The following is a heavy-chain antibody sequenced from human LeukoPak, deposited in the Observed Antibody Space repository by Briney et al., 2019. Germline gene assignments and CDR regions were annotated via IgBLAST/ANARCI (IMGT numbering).Heavy chain of an antibody. CDR1: GYTFTTYS. V-gene: IGHV1-46*01. J-gene: IGHJ4*02. D-gene: IGHD3-3*01. CDR2: INPNGGTT. CDR3: ARAMTSFGAPIPVY. Sequence: ASVKVSCMASGYTFTTYSVNWVRQAPGQGLEWMGVINPNGGTTKSAQEFQARLTMTSDTSTNTAYMELSSLRSDDTAVYYCARAMTSFGAPIPVYWGQGTLVTVSS.